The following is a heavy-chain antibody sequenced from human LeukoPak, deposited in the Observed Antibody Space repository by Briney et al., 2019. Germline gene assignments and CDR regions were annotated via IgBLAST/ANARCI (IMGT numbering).Heavy chain of an antibody. J-gene: IGHJ4*02. CDR3: AKVRPEYYYDSSGYYDY. CDR2: ISYDESNT. D-gene: IGHD3-22*01. Sequence: GGSLRLSCAASGFTFSSYAMHWVRQAPGKGLEWVALISYDESNTFYADSVKGRFTISRDNSKNTLYLQMNSLRAEDTAVYYCAKVRPEYYYDSSGYYDYWGQGTLVTVSS. V-gene: IGHV3-30*04. CDR1: GFTFSSYA.